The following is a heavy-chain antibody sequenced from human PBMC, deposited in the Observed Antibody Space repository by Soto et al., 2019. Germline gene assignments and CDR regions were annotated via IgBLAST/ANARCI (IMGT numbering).Heavy chain of an antibody. CDR2: IGTAGDT. J-gene: IGHJ3*02. Sequence: GGSLRLSCAASGFTFSSYDMHWVRQATGKGLEWVSAIGTAGDTYYPGSVKGRFTISRENAKNSLYLQMNSLRAGDTAVYYCARGGGGAKNDAFDIWGQGTMVTVSS. D-gene: IGHD2-21*01. CDR1: GFTFSSYD. CDR3: ARGGGGAKNDAFDI. V-gene: IGHV3-13*01.